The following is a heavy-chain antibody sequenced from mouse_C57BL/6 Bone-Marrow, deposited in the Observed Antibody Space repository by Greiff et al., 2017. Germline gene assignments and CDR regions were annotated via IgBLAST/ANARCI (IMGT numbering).Heavy chain of an antibody. J-gene: IGHJ4*01. V-gene: IGHV1-50*01. CDR3: ARGGYYSRGAMDY. Sequence: QVQLQQPGAELVKPGASVKLSCKASGYTFTSYWMQWVKQRPGQGLEWVGGIDPSDSYTNYNQKFKGKATLTVDTSASTAYMQLSSLTSEDSAVYYCARGGYYSRGAMDYWGQGTSVTVSS. D-gene: IGHD1-1*01. CDR1: GYTFTSYW. CDR2: IDPSDSYT.